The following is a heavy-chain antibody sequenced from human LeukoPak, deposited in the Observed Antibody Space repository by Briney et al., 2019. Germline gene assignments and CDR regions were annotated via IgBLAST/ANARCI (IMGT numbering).Heavy chain of an antibody. J-gene: IGHJ5*02. CDR2: ITSSGSST. Sequence: GGSLRLSCAASGFTFTWYGIHWVRQAPGKGLEWVSSITSSGSSTYYADSLKGRFTISRDNAKNSLYLQMNSLRAEDTAVYYCAREGYGDNAWFDPWGQGTLVTVSS. CDR1: GFTFTWYG. CDR3: AREGYGDNAWFDP. V-gene: IGHV3-21*01. D-gene: IGHD4-17*01.